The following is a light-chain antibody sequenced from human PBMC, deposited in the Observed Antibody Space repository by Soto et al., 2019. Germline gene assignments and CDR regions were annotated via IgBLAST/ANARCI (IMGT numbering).Light chain of an antibody. V-gene: IGLV2-14*01. Sequence: QSALTQPSPVSGSPGQSITISCTGTISDVGGYNYVSWYQQHPGKAPKLMIYEVSNRPSGVSNRFSGSKSGNTASLTISGLQAEDEADYYCSSYTSSSTIYVFGTGTKVT. CDR1: ISDVGGYNY. J-gene: IGLJ1*01. CDR3: SSYTSSSTIYV. CDR2: EVS.